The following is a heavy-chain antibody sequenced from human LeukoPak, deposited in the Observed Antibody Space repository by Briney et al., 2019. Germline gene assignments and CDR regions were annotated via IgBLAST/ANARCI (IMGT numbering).Heavy chain of an antibody. CDR3: ARDPRGGTLDY. Sequence: PGGSLILSCAASGFTFSSYAMSWVRQAPGKGLVWVSRIHSDGRSTDYADSVKGRFTISRDNAKNTLNLQMNSLRAEDTAVYYCARDPRGGTLDYWGQGALVTVSS. V-gene: IGHV3-74*01. J-gene: IGHJ4*02. CDR1: GFTFSSYA. CDR2: IHSDGRST. D-gene: IGHD3-10*01.